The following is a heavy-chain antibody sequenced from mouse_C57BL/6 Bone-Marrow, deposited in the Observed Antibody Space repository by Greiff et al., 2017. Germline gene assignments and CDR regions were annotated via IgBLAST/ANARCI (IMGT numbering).Heavy chain of an antibody. CDR1: GYTFTDYY. CDR2: INPYNGGT. D-gene: IGHD2-3*01. V-gene: IGHV1-19*01. Sequence: EVQLHQSGPVLVKPGASVKMSCKASGYTFTDYYMNWVKQSHGKSLEWIGVINPYNGGTSYNQKFKGKATLTVDKSSSTAYMELNSLTSEDSAVYYCARAGYYVAWFAYWGQGTLVTVSA. CDR3: ARAGYYVAWFAY. J-gene: IGHJ3*01.